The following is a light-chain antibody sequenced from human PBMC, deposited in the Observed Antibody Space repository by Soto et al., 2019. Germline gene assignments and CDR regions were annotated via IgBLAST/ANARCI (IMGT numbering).Light chain of an antibody. CDR3: QQYNTFWT. CDR1: QSISSW. V-gene: IGKV1-5*01. Sequence: DIQLTKSPSTLSASVVDRVTLTCRAGQSISSWVAWSQQKAGEARHLLSDDVFSFVSRVASRVSGSRSGTEFPLTLTSLHPDDFATYHCQQYNTFWTFGQGTKVDIK. CDR2: DVF. J-gene: IGKJ1*01.